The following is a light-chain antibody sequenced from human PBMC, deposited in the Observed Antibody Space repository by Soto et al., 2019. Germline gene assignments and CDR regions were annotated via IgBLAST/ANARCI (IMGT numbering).Light chain of an antibody. Sequence: EIVLTQSPGTLSLSPGDRATLSCRASQSVSSSYLAWYQQKPGQAPGLLIYGASSRATGIPDRFSGSGSGTEFTLTINSLQSEDSAVYYCQQHNQWPITFGQGTRLEIK. J-gene: IGKJ5*01. V-gene: IGKV3D-20*02. CDR2: GAS. CDR1: QSVSSSY. CDR3: QQHNQWPIT.